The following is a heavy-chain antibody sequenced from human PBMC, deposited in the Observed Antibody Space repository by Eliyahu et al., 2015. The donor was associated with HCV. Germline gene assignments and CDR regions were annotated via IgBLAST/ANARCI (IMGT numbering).Heavy chain of an antibody. CDR2: IYPGDSDT. CDR1: XXXFXSYW. D-gene: IGHD6-13*01. Sequence: EVQLVQSGAEVKKPGXSXXXSCKGSXXXFXSYWIGWVRQMPGKGLEWMGIIYPGDSDTRYSPSFQGQVTISADKSISTAYLQWSSLKASDTAMYYCARASSSWRAADYWGQGTLVTVSS. J-gene: IGHJ4*02. V-gene: IGHV5-51*01. CDR3: ARASSSWRAADY.